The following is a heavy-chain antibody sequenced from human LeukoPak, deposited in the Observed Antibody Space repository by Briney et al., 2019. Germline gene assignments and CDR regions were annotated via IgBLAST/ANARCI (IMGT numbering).Heavy chain of an antibody. CDR1: GFTFSGFW. Sequence: GGSLRLSCAVSGFTFSGFWMSWSRQAPGKGLEWVASINSDGSEGYYADVVKGRFTISRDNAKNSLCLQINSLRAEDTAVYYYARSSYSSSSSVWGQGTMVTVSS. D-gene: IGHD6-6*01. V-gene: IGHV3-7*03. CDR2: INSDGSEG. J-gene: IGHJ3*01. CDR3: ARSSYSSSSSV.